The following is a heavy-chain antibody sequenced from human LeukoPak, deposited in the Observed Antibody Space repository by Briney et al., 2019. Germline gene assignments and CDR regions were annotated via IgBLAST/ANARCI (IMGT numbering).Heavy chain of an antibody. Sequence: GGSLRLSCAASGFTFSSYSMNWVRQAPGKGLEWVSSISSSSSYIYYADSVKGRFTISRDNAKNSLYLQMNSLRAEDKAVYYCARGDYVWGSYRSTTSDYLGQGTLVTVSS. CDR1: GFTFSSYS. CDR2: ISSSSSYI. D-gene: IGHD3-16*02. CDR3: ARGDYVWGSYRSTTSDY. V-gene: IGHV3-21*01. J-gene: IGHJ4*02.